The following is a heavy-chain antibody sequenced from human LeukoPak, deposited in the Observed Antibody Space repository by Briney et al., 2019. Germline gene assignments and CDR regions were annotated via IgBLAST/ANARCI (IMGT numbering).Heavy chain of an antibody. Sequence: GGSLRLSCEASGLTFNSYWMSWVRQAPGRGLEWVANIKHDGTSKYYVDSVKCRFTISRDNAKNSLYLQMNSLRAEDTAVYYCATQRWAIFDYWGQGALVTVSS. V-gene: IGHV3-7*01. CDR2: IKHDGTSK. CDR3: ATQRWAIFDY. CDR1: GLTFNSYW. J-gene: IGHJ4*02. D-gene: IGHD6-13*01.